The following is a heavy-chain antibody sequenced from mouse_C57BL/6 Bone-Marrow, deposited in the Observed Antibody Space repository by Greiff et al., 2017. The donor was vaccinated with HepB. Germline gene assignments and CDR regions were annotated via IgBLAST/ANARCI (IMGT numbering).Heavy chain of an antibody. J-gene: IGHJ4*01. CDR3: ARRAYYSNYEMDY. CDR1: GYTFTSYW. D-gene: IGHD2-5*01. V-gene: IGHV1-64*01. Sequence: QVQLKQPGAELVKPGASVKLSCKASGYTFTSYWMHWVKQRPGQGLEWIGMIHPNSGSTNYNEKFKSKATLTVDKSSSTAYMQLSSLTSEDSAVYYCARRAYYSNYEMDYWGQGTSVTVSS. CDR2: IHPNSGST.